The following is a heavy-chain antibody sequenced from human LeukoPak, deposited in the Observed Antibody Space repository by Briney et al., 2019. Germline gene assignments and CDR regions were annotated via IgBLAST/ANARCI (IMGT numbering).Heavy chain of an antibody. CDR1: GFTFSSYA. Sequence: GGSLRLSCAASGFTFSSYAMSWVRRAPGKGLEWVSTIIGGGGTTYYADSVKGRFTISRDNSMNTLFLQMNSLRADDTAVYYCAKDPDSRSQGYFDYWGQGTLVTVSS. D-gene: IGHD1-26*01. V-gene: IGHV3-23*01. J-gene: IGHJ4*02. CDR2: IIGGGGTT. CDR3: AKDPDSRSQGYFDY.